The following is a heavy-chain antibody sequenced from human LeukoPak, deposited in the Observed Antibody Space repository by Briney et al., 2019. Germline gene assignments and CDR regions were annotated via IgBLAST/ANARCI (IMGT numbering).Heavy chain of an antibody. CDR3: ARDFPRYDSSGQNYFDY. Sequence: GGSLRLSCAASGFTFSSYSMNWVRQAPGKGLEWLSYISSSSSTIYYVDSVKGRFTISRDNAKNSLYLQMNSLRAEDTAVYYCARDFPRYDSSGQNYFDYWGQGTLVTVSS. CDR1: GFTFSSYS. D-gene: IGHD3-22*01. V-gene: IGHV3-48*01. J-gene: IGHJ4*02. CDR2: ISSSSSTI.